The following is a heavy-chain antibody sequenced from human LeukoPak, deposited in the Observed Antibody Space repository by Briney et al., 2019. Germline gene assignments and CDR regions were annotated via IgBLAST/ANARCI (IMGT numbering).Heavy chain of an antibody. CDR2: ISAYNGNT. V-gene: IGHV1-18*04. CDR3: AREGPVLWFGDGIDY. D-gene: IGHD3-10*01. CDR1: GYTFTSYG. Sequence: GASVKVSCKASGYTFTSYGISWVRQAPGQGLEWMGWISAYNGNTNYAQKLQGRVTMTTDTSTSTAYMELRSLRSDDTAVYYCAREGPVLWFGDGIDYWGQGTLVTVSS. J-gene: IGHJ4*02.